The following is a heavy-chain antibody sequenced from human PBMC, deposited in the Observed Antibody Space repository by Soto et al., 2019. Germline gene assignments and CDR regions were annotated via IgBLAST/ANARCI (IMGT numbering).Heavy chain of an antibody. J-gene: IGHJ4*02. V-gene: IGHV3-9*01. CDR1: GFTFDDYA. D-gene: IGHD3-3*01. CDR2: INWNSGNI. CDR3: AKGRLEWLDY. Sequence: EVQLVESGGGLVQPGRSLRLSCAASGFTFDDYAMHWVRQAPGKGLEWVSTINWNSGNIGYADSVKGRFTISRDNAKNSLYLQMNSLRAEDTALYYCAKGRLEWLDYWGQGTLGTVSS.